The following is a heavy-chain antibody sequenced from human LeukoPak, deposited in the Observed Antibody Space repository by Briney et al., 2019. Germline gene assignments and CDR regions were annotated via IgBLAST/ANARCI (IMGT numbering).Heavy chain of an antibody. CDR2: INYSGTT. V-gene: IGHV4-31*03. Sequence: SQSLSLTCTVSGASISSGGYYWSWIRQPPGKSLEWIGHINYSGTTYYKPSLKSRVTISVDTSKNQFSLKLSSVTAADTAVYYCAVYYYGPWGQGTLVTVSS. D-gene: IGHD3-10*01. J-gene: IGHJ4*02. CDR1: GASISSGGYY. CDR3: AVYYYGP.